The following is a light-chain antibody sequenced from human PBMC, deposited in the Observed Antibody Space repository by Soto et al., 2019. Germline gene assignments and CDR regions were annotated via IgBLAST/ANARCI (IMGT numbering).Light chain of an antibody. Sequence: ETVLTQSPGTLSLSPGERATLSCRASQSVSSSSLAWYQQTPGQAPRLLIYGASTRATGIPVRFSGSASGTEFTLTISSLQSEDFTVYYCQQYNKWPLTFGQGTKVDIK. J-gene: IGKJ1*01. V-gene: IGKV3-15*01. CDR3: QQYNKWPLT. CDR2: GAS. CDR1: QSVSSS.